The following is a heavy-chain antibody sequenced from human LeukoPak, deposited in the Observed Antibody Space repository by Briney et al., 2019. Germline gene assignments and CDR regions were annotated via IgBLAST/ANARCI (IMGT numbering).Heavy chain of an antibody. Sequence: PGGSLRLSCAASGFTFSSYWMHWVRQAPGKGLVWVSRINSDGSSTSYADSVKGRFTISRDNAKNTLYLQMNSLRAEDTAVYYCAGDFAYYDFWSGSYYYYYYRDVWGKGTTVSVSS. J-gene: IGHJ6*03. D-gene: IGHD3-3*01. CDR3: AGDFAYYDFWSGSYYYYYYRDV. V-gene: IGHV3-74*01. CDR2: INSDGSST. CDR1: GFTFSSYW.